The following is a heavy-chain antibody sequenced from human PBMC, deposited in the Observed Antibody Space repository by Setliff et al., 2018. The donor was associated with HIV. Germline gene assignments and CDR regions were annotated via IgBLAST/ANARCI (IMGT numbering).Heavy chain of an antibody. J-gene: IGHJ5*02. CDR1: GDTFSSYA. CDR2: IIPILGMA. CDR3: ARKGGVNGYPTDL. Sequence: ASVKVSCKASGDTFSSYAISWVRQAPGQGLEWMGGIIPILGMAKYTQKFQGRVTITADKSTSTAYMELSSLKSEDTAVYYCARKGGVNGYPTDLWGQGTLVTVSS. D-gene: IGHD5-18*01. V-gene: IGHV1-69*10.